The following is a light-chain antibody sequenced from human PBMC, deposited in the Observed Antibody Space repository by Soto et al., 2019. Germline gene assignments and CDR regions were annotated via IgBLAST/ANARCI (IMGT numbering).Light chain of an antibody. CDR1: QSVSSSY. Sequence: EIVLTQSPGTLSLSPGERATLSCRASQSVSSSYLAWYQQKPGQAPRLLIYGASSRATVIPDRFSGSESGTDFTPTISTLEPEAFVVYYCHQYDSSPLTFGGGTKVEIK. CDR3: HQYDSSPLT. V-gene: IGKV3-20*01. J-gene: IGKJ4*01. CDR2: GAS.